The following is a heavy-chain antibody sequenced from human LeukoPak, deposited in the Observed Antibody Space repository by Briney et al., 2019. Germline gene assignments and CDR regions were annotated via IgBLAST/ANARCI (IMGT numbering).Heavy chain of an antibody. CDR2: ISSSSSYI. J-gene: IGHJ1*01. D-gene: IGHD3-22*01. CDR3: AGAAITMMLEYFQH. V-gene: IGHV3-21*01. CDR1: GFTFSSYA. Sequence: PGGSLRLSCAASGFTFSSYAMSWVRQAPGKGLEWVSSISSSSSYIYYADSVKGRFTISRDNAKNSLYLQMNSLRAEDTAVYYCAGAAITMMLEYFQHWGQGTLVTVSS.